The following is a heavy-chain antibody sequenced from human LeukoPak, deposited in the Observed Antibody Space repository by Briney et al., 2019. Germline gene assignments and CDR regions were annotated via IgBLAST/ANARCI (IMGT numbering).Heavy chain of an antibody. CDR3: ARVTYCGGDCYSGRGDYFDY. Sequence: SETLSLACAVYGGSFSGYYWSWIRQPPGKGLEWIGEINHSGSTNYNPSLKSRVTISVDTSKNQFSLKLSSVTAADTAVYYCARVTYCGGDCYSGRGDYFDYWDQGTLVTVSS. CDR2: INHSGST. D-gene: IGHD2-21*02. J-gene: IGHJ4*02. V-gene: IGHV4-34*01. CDR1: GGSFSGYY.